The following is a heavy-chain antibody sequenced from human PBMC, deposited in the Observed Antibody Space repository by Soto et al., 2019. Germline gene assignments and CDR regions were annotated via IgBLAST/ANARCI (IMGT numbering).Heavy chain of an antibody. CDR2: INSDGSST. V-gene: IGHV3-74*01. CDR1: GFPFSSYG. CDR3: GRGASGSYRLDY. J-gene: IGHJ4*02. D-gene: IGHD3-10*01. Sequence: EVQLVESGGGLVQPGGSLRLSGEASGFPFSSYGRHWVRQAPGRGLVWVSRINSDGSSTNYADSVKGQFTISRDNAKNTLYLQMNSLRAEDTAVYYCGRGASGSYRLDYWGQGTLVTVSS.